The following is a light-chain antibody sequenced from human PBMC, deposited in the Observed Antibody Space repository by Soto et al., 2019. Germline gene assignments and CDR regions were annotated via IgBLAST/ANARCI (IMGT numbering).Light chain of an antibody. V-gene: IGLV2-23*01. CDR3: CSYAGSSTYV. CDR2: EGS. CDR1: SSVVGSYNL. Sequence: QSVLTQPASVSGSPGQSITISCTGTSSVVGSYNLVSWYQQHPGKAPKLIIYEGSKRPSGVSNRFSGSKSGNTASLTISGLQAEDGDDYYCCSYAGSSTYVFGSGTKVTVL. J-gene: IGLJ1*01.